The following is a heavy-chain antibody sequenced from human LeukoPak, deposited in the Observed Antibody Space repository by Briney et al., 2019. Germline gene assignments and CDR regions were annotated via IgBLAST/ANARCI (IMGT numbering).Heavy chain of an antibody. Sequence: SVKVSCKASGGTFSSYAISWVRQAPGQGLEWMGGIIPIFGTANYAQKFQGRVTITTDESTSTAYMELSSLRFEDTAVYYCASCQKSGMGATRKYNWFDPWGQGTLVTVSS. V-gene: IGHV1-69*05. J-gene: IGHJ5*02. CDR3: ASCQKSGMGATRKYNWFDP. CDR1: GGTFSSYA. D-gene: IGHD1-26*01. CDR2: IIPIFGTA.